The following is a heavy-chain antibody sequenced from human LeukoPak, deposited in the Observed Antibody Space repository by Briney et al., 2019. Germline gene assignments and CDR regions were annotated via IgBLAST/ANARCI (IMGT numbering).Heavy chain of an antibody. Sequence: SETLSLTCAVYGGSFSGYYWSWIRQPPGKGLEWNGEINHSGSTNYNPSLKSRVTISVDTSKNQFSLKLSSVTAADTAVYYCARGPRMLRQWLVRAFGWFDPWGQGTLVTVSS. CDR1: GGSFSGYY. V-gene: IGHV4-34*01. J-gene: IGHJ5*02. CDR2: INHSGST. D-gene: IGHD6-19*01. CDR3: ARGPRMLRQWLVRAFGWFDP.